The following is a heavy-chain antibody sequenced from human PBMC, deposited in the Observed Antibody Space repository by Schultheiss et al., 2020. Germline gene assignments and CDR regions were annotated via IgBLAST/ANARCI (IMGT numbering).Heavy chain of an antibody. J-gene: IGHJ3*02. CDR1: GGSFSGYY. D-gene: IGHD5-24*01. Sequence: SETLSLTCAVYGGSFSGYYWSWIRQPPGKGLEWIGEINHSGSTNYNPSLKSRVTISVDTSKNQFSLKLSSVTAADTAVYYCASLRRDGYNSHAFDIWGQGTMVTVSS. CDR3: ASLRRDGYNSHAFDI. CDR2: INHSGST. V-gene: IGHV4-34*01.